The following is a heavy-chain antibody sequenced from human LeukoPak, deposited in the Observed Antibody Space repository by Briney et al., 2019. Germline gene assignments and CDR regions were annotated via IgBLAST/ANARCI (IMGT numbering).Heavy chain of an antibody. J-gene: IGHJ4*02. CDR1: GGSVSSGSYY. Sequence: SKTLSLTCTVSGGSVSSGSYYWSWIRQPPGKGLEWIGYTYYSGSTNYNPSLKSRVTISVDTSKNQFSLKLSSVTAADTAVYYCARDSDLGYCSGGSCNYYFDYWGQGTLVTVSS. CDR3: ARDSDLGYCSGGSCNYYFDY. CDR2: TYYSGST. D-gene: IGHD2-15*01. V-gene: IGHV4-61*01.